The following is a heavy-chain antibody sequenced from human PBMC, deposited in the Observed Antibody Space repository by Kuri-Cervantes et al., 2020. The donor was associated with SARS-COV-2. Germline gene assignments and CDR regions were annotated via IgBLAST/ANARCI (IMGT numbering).Heavy chain of an antibody. V-gene: IGHV4-59*12. Sequence: SETLSLTCTVSGGSITDYDWSWLRQSPGKGLEWIGYFYYSGRTNYNPSLEGRVTISVDTSKSQVSLKLSSVTAADTAVYYCARCRRIAAASRWFDPWGQGTLVTVSS. J-gene: IGHJ5*02. CDR3: ARCRRIAAASRWFDP. CDR1: GGSITDYD. D-gene: IGHD6-13*01. CDR2: FYYSGRT.